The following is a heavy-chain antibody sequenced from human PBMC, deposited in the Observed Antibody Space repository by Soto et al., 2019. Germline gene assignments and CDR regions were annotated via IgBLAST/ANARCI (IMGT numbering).Heavy chain of an antibody. Sequence: GESLKISCKGSGYSFTSYWIGWVRQMPGKGLEWMGIIYPGDSDTRYSPSFQDQVTISADKSISTAYLQWSSLKASDTAMYYCARHLAFCFCDCLYYCYVMDVWGQGSTDTGSS. D-gene: IGHD2-21*02. CDR1: GYSFTSYW. CDR2: IYPGDSDT. CDR3: ARHLAFCFCDCLYYCYVMDV. J-gene: IGHJ6*02. V-gene: IGHV5-51*01.